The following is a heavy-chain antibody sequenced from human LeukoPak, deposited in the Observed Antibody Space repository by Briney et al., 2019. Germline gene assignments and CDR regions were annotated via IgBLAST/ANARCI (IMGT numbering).Heavy chain of an antibody. Sequence: GESLKISCKGSGYTFTSYYIGWVRQMPGKGLEWMGHIYPGDSDTRYSPSLEGQVTISADESIDTAYLQWDSLKASDSAMYYCARPRRLMAVDAFDIWGQGTMVTVSS. D-gene: IGHD5-24*01. CDR2: IYPGDSDT. CDR3: ARPRRLMAVDAFDI. J-gene: IGHJ3*02. V-gene: IGHV5-51*01. CDR1: GYTFTSYY.